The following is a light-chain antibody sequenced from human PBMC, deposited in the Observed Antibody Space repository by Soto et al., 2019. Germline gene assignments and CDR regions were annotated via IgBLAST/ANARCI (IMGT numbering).Light chain of an antibody. CDR1: QGISNY. CDR2: AAS. J-gene: IGKJ1*01. Sequence: IKMTQSPASLSASIGDRVTITCRASQGISNYLAWYQQKPGKVPKLLIYAASTLQSGVPSRFSGSGSETDFTLTISSLQPEDFATYSCQQSYSTTWTFGQGTMADIK. CDR3: QQSYSTTWT. V-gene: IGKV1-27*01.